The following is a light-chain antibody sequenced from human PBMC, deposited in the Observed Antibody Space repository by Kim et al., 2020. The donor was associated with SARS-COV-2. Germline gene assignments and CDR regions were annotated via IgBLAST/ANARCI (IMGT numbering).Light chain of an antibody. CDR1: NIGSKS. CDR2: YDS. CDR3: QVWDSSSDHWV. Sequence: APGKTARITCGGNNIGSKSVHWYQQKPGPAPVLVIYYDSDRPSGIPERFSGSNSGNTATLTISRVEAGDEADYYCQVWDSSSDHWVFGGGTKVTVL. V-gene: IGLV3-21*04. J-gene: IGLJ3*02.